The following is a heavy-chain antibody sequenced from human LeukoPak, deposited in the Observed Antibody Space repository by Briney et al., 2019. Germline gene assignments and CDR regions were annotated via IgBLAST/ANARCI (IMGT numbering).Heavy chain of an antibody. V-gene: IGHV4-30-4*01. D-gene: IGHD4/OR15-4a*01. CDR3: ARSTNFEAFDI. Sequence: SSETLSLTCTVSGGSISSGDYYWSWIRQPPGKGLEWIGYIYYSGSTYYNPSLKSRVTISVDTSKNQFSLKLSSVTAADTAVYYCARSTNFEAFDIWGQGTMVTVSS. J-gene: IGHJ3*02. CDR1: GGSISSGDYY. CDR2: IYYSGST.